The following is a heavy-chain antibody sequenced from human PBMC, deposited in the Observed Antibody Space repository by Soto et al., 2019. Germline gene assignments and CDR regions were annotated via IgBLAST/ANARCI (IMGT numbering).Heavy chain of an antibody. CDR1: GGSISSGDYY. CDR3: ARGAEDFGIAANVDPVYYYYGMDV. CDR2: IYYSGST. V-gene: IGHV4-30-4*01. J-gene: IGHJ6*02. Sequence: SETLSLTCTVSGGSISSGDYYWSWIRQPPGKGLEWIGYIYYSGSTYYNPSLKSRVTISVDTSKNQFSLKLSSVTAADTAVYYCARGAEDFGIAANVDPVYYYYGMDVWGQGATVTVSS. D-gene: IGHD6-13*01.